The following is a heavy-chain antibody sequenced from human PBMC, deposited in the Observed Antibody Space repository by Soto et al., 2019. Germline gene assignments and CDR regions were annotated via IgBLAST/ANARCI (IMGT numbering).Heavy chain of an antibody. V-gene: IGHV4-61*08. J-gene: IGHJ4*02. D-gene: IGHD3-22*01. CDR3: ARDDSSGYSPLDY. CDR1: GGSISSGGYS. CDR2: IYYSGST. Sequence: TCAVSGGSISSGGYSWSWIRQPPGKGLEWIGYIYYSGSTNYNPSLKSRVTISVDTSKNQFSLKLSSVTAADTAVYYCARDDSSGYSPLDYWGQGTLVTVSS.